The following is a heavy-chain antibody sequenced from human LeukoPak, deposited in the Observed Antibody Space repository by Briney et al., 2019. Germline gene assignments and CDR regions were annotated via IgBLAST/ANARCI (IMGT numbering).Heavy chain of an antibody. J-gene: IGHJ4*02. D-gene: IGHD3-22*01. CDR3: ARGPHERSGYPDD. CDR2: ISPYNGNT. V-gene: IGHV1-18*01. CDR1: GYTFNTYG. Sequence: ASEKVSCKPYGYTFNTYGITWVRQAPGQGLEWMGWISPYNGNTNYAQKFQGRVTMTTDTATSTAYMELRSLRSDDTAVYYCARGPHERSGYPDDWGQGTLVTVSS.